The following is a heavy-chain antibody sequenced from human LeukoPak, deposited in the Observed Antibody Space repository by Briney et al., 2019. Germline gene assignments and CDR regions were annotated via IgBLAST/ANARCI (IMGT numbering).Heavy chain of an antibody. J-gene: IGHJ6*03. CDR2: ITGGGATI. CDR1: GFTFSNYA. Sequence: PGGSLRLSCAASGFTFSNYAMSWVRQAPGKGLEWVSSITGGGATIYYAASVKGRFTISRDNSKNTVFLQMNSLRAEDMTLYYCARGPAISYYSMDVWGKGTTVTVSS. V-gene: IGHV3-23*01. CDR3: ARGPAISYYSMDV. D-gene: IGHD2-2*01.